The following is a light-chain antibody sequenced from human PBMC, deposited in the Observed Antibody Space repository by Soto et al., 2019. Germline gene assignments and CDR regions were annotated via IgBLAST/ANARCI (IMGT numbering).Light chain of an antibody. V-gene: IGLV1-40*01. CDR3: QSFDSGLVGLI. CDR1: SSNIGAGYD. J-gene: IGLJ2*01. Sequence: QSVLTQPPSVSGAPGQRVTIACTGSSSNIGAGYDVHWYRHFPGVAPKLLLFRSSHRPSGVPDRFSGFTSGTSASLAITGIKPDDEAVYYCQSFDSGLVGLIFGAGTKLTVL. CDR2: RSS.